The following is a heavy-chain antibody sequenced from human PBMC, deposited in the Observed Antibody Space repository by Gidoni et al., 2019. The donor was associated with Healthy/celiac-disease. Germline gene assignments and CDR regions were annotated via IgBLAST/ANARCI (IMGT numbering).Heavy chain of an antibody. CDR1: GFTFSSYG. D-gene: IGHD4-17*01. V-gene: IGHV3-30*03. J-gene: IGHJ5*02. Sequence: QVQLVESGGGVVQPGRSLRLSCAASGFTFSSYGMHWVRQAPGKGLEWVAVISYDGSNKYYADSVKGRFTISRDNSKNTLYLQMNSLRAEDTAVYYCAALYDYGDSIGPYPWGQGTLVTVSS. CDR2: ISYDGSNK. CDR3: AALYDYGDSIGPYP.